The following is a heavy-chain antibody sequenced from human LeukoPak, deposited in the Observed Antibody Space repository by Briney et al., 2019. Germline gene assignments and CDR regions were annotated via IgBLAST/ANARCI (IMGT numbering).Heavy chain of an antibody. Sequence: PGGSLRLSCAASGFTFSSYWTSWVRQAPGKGLEWVANIKQDGSEKYYVDSVKGRFTISRDNAKNSLYLQMNSLRAEDTAVYYCARKYSGYDSPFDYWGQGTLVTVSS. CDR1: GFTFSSYW. V-gene: IGHV3-7*01. CDR2: IKQDGSEK. J-gene: IGHJ4*02. D-gene: IGHD5-12*01. CDR3: ARKYSGYDSPFDY.